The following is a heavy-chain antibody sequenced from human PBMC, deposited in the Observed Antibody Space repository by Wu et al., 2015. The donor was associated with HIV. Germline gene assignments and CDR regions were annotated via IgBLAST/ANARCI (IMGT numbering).Heavy chain of an antibody. V-gene: IGHV1-2*02. CDR1: GYSFSAYY. CDR3: ASGIQSGGANY. D-gene: IGHD4-11*01. J-gene: IGHJ4*02. CDR2: INPNTGAT. Sequence: QVQLVQSGAAVMKPGASVRVSCRTSGYSFSAYYLHWVRQAPGQGLEWMARINPNTGATDFAQKFQGRVAVTTDTSIDTAYMELYGLRPEDTAVYYCASGIQSGGANYWGQGTLVTVSS.